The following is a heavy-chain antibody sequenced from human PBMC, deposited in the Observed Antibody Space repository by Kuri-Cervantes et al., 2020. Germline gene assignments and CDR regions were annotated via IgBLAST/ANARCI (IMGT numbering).Heavy chain of an antibody. CDR2: IYHSGST. D-gene: IGHD1-26*01. CDR3: ARGSMEGATSAYYYGMDV. Sequence: SCTVPGGSIISGGFYWNWIRQHPGKGLEWIGYIYHSGSTHYNPSLKSRVTISVDTSKNQFSLKLSSVTAADTAVYYCARGSMEGATSAYYYGMDVWGQGATVTVSS. J-gene: IGHJ6*01. V-gene: IGHV4-31*02. CDR1: GGSIISGGFY.